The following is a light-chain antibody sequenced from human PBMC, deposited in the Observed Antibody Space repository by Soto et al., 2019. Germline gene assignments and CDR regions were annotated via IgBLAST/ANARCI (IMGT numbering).Light chain of an antibody. Sequence: QAALTQPRSVSGSPGQSVTISCTGTSIDVGAYNYVSWYQQHPDKAPKLLIYEVGNRPSGVSFRFSGSKSGNTASLTISGLQAEDEADYYCSSYTARGTRVFGTGTKVTVL. CDR2: EVG. CDR1: SIDVGAYNY. J-gene: IGLJ1*01. CDR3: SSYTARGTRV. V-gene: IGLV2-14*01.